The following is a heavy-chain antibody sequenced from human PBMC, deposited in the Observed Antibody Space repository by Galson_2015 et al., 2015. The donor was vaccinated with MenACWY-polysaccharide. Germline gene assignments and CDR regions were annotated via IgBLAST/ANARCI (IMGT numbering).Heavy chain of an antibody. Sequence: SLRLSCAASGFTFNNYWMSWVRQAPGKEQEWVANIRQDGSEMYYVDSVKGRFTISRDNAKDSLFLQMNSLRAEDTAVYYCVRDKAVGATHLDYWGRGTLVTVSS. J-gene: IGHJ4*02. CDR3: VRDKAVGATHLDY. D-gene: IGHD1-26*01. CDR2: IRQDGSEM. V-gene: IGHV3-7*01. CDR1: GFTFNNYW.